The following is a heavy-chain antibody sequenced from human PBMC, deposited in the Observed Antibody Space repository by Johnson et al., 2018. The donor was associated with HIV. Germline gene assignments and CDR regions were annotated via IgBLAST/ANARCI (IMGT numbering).Heavy chain of an antibody. CDR3: GSGSAFDI. D-gene: IGHD3-10*01. CDR1: GFIVSSNY. Sequence: VQLVESGGGLIQPGGSLRLSCAASGFIVSSNYMSWVRQAPGKGLEWVGFIRSKAFGATTEYAASVKGRFTISRDDSKSIAYLQMNRLKTEDTAVYYYGSGSAFDIWGQGTMVTVSS. J-gene: IGHJ3*02. CDR2: IRSKAFGATT. V-gene: IGHV3-49*04.